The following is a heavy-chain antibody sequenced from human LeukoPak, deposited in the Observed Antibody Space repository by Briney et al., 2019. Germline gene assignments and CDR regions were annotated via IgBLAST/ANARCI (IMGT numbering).Heavy chain of an antibody. CDR2: ISWNSGSI. CDR3: AKVRGYGDPFDY. Sequence: GRSLRLSCAASGFTFDDYAMHWVRQAPGKGLEWVSGISWNSGSIGYADSVKGRFTISRDNAKNSLYLQMNSLRAEDTALYYCAKVRGYGDPFDYWGQGTLVTVSS. J-gene: IGHJ4*02. V-gene: IGHV3-9*01. CDR1: GFTFDDYA. D-gene: IGHD4-17*01.